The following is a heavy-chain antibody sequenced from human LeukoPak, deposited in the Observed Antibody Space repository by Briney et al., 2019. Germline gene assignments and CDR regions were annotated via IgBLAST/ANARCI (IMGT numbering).Heavy chain of an antibody. Sequence: GGSLRLSCAASGFTFNTYAMSWVRQAPGKGLEWVSGISGSSGGTYYGDSVKGRFTISRDNSKNTLYLQMNSLRAEDTAVYYCAKFVRYGSGTYYTYYYMDVWGKGTTVTVSS. CDR1: GFTFNTYA. CDR2: ISGSSGGT. D-gene: IGHD3-10*01. CDR3: AKFVRYGSGTYYTYYYMDV. J-gene: IGHJ6*03. V-gene: IGHV3-23*01.